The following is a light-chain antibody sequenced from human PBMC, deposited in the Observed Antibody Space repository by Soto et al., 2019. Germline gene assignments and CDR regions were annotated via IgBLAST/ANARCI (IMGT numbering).Light chain of an antibody. V-gene: IGKV3-20*01. J-gene: IGKJ5*01. CDR1: QSVCSTY. CDR3: EQYGSSST. Sequence: IVDTQSPATVSLSASERATXSCKTSQSVCSTYLAWYQQKPGQAPRLLIYAAYNRATGIPDGFSGSGSGAEFTLTIIRLEPEDFEVYYCEQYGSSSTFGQGTILEIK. CDR2: AAY.